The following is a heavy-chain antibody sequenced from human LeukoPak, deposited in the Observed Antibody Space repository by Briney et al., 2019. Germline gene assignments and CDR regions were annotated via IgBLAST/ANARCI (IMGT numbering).Heavy chain of an antibody. J-gene: IGHJ4*02. CDR3: AKGRTVTRNDY. V-gene: IGHV1-24*01. Sequence: ASVKVSCKVSGHSLTEMAMHWVRQAPGKGLEWMGGFDPEDGEATYAQKFQGRVTLTEDTSTDTGYMELSTLRSEDTAVYYCAKGRTVTRNDYWGQGTLVTVSS. CDR1: GHSLTEMA. D-gene: IGHD4-17*01. CDR2: FDPEDGEA.